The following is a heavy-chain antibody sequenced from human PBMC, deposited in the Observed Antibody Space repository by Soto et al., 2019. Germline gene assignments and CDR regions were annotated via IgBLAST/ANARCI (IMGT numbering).Heavy chain of an antibody. Sequence: PGGSLRLSCAASGFTFRSYSMNWVRQAPGKGLEWVSYTSSSNRTINYADSVKGRFIISRDNAKNSLYLQMNSLRAEDTALYYCARVADYYDSSGYLPVVDWGQGTLVTAPQ. J-gene: IGHJ4*02. CDR1: GFTFRSYS. V-gene: IGHV3-48*04. D-gene: IGHD3-22*01. CDR2: TSSSNRTI. CDR3: ARVADYYDSSGYLPVVD.